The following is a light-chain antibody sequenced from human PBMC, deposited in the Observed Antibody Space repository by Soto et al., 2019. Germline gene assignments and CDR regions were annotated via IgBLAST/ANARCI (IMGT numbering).Light chain of an antibody. CDR1: QSIGYY. Sequence: DIQMTQSPSSLSASVGDRVTITCRASQSIGYYLNWYQQKPGTAPKLLIYAASSLQSGVPSRFSGSGSGTDFTLTISSLQPEDFATYYCHQSYSTPQYTFGQGTKLEIK. CDR3: HQSYSTPQYT. CDR2: AAS. V-gene: IGKV1-39*01. J-gene: IGKJ2*01.